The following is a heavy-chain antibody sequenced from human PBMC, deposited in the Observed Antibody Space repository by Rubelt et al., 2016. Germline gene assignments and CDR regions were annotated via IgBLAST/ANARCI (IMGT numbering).Heavy chain of an antibody. CDR2: ISYSGST. CDR1: GGSFSGYY. J-gene: IGHJ4*02. CDR3: ARGRNPDY. Sequence: QVQPQESGPGLVKPSETLSLTCAVYGGSFSGYYWSWIRQPPGKGLEWVGTISYSGSTYYNPSLKSRVTISVDTSKNQFSLRLSSVTAADTAVYYCARGRNPDYWGQGTLVTVSS. V-gene: IGHV4-34*01. D-gene: IGHD1-14*01.